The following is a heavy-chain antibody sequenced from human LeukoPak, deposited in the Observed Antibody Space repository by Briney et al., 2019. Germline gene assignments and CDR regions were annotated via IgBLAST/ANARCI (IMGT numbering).Heavy chain of an antibody. D-gene: IGHD3-3*01. CDR3: ARENFVLRFLEYYGMDV. CDR2: ISSSSSYI. CDR1: GFTFSSYS. Sequence: PGGSLRLSCAASGFTFSSYSMNWVRQAPGKGLEWVSSISSSSSYIYYADSVKGRFTISRDNAKNSLYLQMNSLRAEDTAVYYCARENFVLRFLEYYGMDVWGQGTMVTVSS. V-gene: IGHV3-21*01. J-gene: IGHJ6*02.